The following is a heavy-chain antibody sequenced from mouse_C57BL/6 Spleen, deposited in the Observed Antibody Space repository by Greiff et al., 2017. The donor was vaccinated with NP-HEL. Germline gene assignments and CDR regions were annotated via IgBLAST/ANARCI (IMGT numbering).Heavy chain of an antibody. J-gene: IGHJ3*01. D-gene: IGHD4-1*01. Sequence: ESGPGLVKPSQSLSLTCSVTGYSITSGYYWNWIRQFPGNKLEWMGYISYDGSNNYNPSLKNRISITRDTSKNQFFLKLNSVTTEDTATYYCARALTGSFAYWGQGTLVTVSA. CDR3: ARALTGSFAY. V-gene: IGHV3-6*01. CDR1: GYSITSGYY. CDR2: ISYDGSN.